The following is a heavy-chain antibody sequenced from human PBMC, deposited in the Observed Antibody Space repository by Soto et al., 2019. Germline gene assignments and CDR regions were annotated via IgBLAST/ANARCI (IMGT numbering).Heavy chain of an antibody. Sequence: QVQLVQSGAEVKKPGASVKVSCKASGYTFTSYGVSWVRQAPGQGLEWMGWISGYNGNTNYAQKLQGRVTMTTDTSTSTAYMELRSLRSYDTAMYYCARAGKYYYGSGSPYYYGMDVWGQGITVTVSS. CDR3: ARAGKYYYGSGSPYYYGMDV. CDR1: GYTFTSYG. V-gene: IGHV1-18*04. D-gene: IGHD3-10*01. J-gene: IGHJ6*02. CDR2: ISGYNGNT.